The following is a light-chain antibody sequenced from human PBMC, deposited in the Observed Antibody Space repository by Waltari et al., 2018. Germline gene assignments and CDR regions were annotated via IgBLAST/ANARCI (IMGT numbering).Light chain of an antibody. J-gene: IGLJ2*01. CDR2: EVS. CDR1: SSDIGGYNY. Sequence: QSALTQPASVSGSPGQSITISCTGTSSDIGGYNYVSWYQQHPGKAPKLMIYEVSNRPSGVSHRFSGSKSGSTASLTISGLQTEDEADYYCSSYTTSNTHVVFGGGTKLTVL. CDR3: SSYTTSNTHVV. V-gene: IGLV2-14*01.